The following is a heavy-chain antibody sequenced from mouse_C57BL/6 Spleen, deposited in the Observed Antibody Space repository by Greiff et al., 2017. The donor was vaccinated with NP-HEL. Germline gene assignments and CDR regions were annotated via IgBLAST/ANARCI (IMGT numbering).Heavy chain of an antibody. CDR1: GYTFTSYW. V-gene: IGHV1-59*01. Sequence: QVQLQQPGAELVRPGTSVKLSCKASGYTFTSYWMHWVKQRPGQGLEWIGVIDPSDSYTNYNQKFKGKATLTVDTSSSTAYMQLSSLTSEDSAVYYCARKGAQDAMDYWGQGTSVTVSS. CDR3: ARKGAQDAMDY. CDR2: IDPSDSYT. D-gene: IGHD3-2*02. J-gene: IGHJ4*01.